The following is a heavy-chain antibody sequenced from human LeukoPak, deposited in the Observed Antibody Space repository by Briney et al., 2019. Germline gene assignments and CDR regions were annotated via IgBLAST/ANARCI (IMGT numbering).Heavy chain of an antibody. CDR2: ISAYNGNT. J-gene: IGHJ4*02. V-gene: IGHV1-18*01. CDR3: ARERRVLRYFDWLLSHPLDY. CDR1: GYTFTCYG. D-gene: IGHD3-9*01. Sequence: ASVKVSCKASGYTFTCYGISWVRQAPGQGLEWMGWISAYNGNTNYAQKLQGRVTMTTDTSTSTAYMELRSLRSDDTAVYYCARERRVLRYFDWLLSHPLDYWGQGTLVTVSS.